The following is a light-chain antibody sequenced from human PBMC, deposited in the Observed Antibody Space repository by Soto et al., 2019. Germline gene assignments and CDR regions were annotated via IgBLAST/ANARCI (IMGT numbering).Light chain of an antibody. J-gene: IGKJ1*01. CDR2: GAA. CDR3: HQYGSSPAT. Sequence: IVLTQSPGTLSLSPGERATLSCRASQSITNSFLAWYQQKPGQAPRLLIYGAAYRATGIPDRFSGSGSGTDFTLTISRLEPEDFAVYYCHQYGSSPATFGLGTKVEIK. V-gene: IGKV3-20*01. CDR1: QSITNSF.